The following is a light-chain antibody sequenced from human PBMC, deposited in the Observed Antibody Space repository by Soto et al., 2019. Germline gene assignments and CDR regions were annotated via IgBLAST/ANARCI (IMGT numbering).Light chain of an antibody. CDR2: DAS. CDR1: QNIDKW. Sequence: DIQMTQSPSTLSAAVGDRVSMTCRASQNIDKWLAWYQQKPQKAPKLLIYDASSLESGVPSRFSGSGSGTEFTLTISSLQPDDFATYYCQQYNSYSWTFGQGTKVDIK. J-gene: IGKJ1*01. V-gene: IGKV1-5*01. CDR3: QQYNSYSWT.